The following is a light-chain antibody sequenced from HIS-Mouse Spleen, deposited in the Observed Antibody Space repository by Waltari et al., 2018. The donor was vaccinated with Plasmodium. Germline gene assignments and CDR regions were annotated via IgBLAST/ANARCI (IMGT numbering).Light chain of an antibody. V-gene: IGKV1-5*03. CDR3: QQYNSYSWT. Sequence: DIQMTQSPSTLSASVGDRVTITCRASQSISSRLAWYQKKPGKAPKLLIYKASSLESGVPSRFSGSGSGTEFTRTISSLQPDDFATYYCQQYNSYSWTFGQGTKVEIK. CDR2: KAS. J-gene: IGKJ1*01. CDR1: QSISSR.